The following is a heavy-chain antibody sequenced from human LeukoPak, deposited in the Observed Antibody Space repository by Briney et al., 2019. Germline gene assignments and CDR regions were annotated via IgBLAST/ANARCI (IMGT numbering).Heavy chain of an antibody. CDR1: GFTFSSYA. D-gene: IGHD3-10*01. CDR2: IGNSGGSA. J-gene: IGHJ4*02. CDR3: AERASGSGTSLYYFDY. Sequence: PGGSLRLSCAASGFTFSSYAMSWVRQAPGKGLEWVSLIGNSGGSAFYADSVKGRFTISRDNSKNTLYLQMSSLRVEDTAVYYCAERASGSGTSLYYFDYWGQGTLVTVSS. V-gene: IGHV3-23*01.